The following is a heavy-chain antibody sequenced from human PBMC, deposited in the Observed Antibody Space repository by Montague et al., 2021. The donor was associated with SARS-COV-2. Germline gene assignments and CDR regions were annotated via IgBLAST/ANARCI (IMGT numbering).Heavy chain of an antibody. D-gene: IGHD3-10*01. CDR3: ARREDYYGSGSYPN. CDR2: IYYSGST. V-gene: IGHV4-39*01. Sequence: TLSLTCTVSGGSISSSSYYWGWIRQPPGKGLEWIGSIYYSGSTYYNPSLKSRVTISVDTFKNQFSLKLSSVTAADTAVYYCARREDYYGSGSYPNWGQGTLVTVSS. CDR1: GGSISSSSYY. J-gene: IGHJ4*02.